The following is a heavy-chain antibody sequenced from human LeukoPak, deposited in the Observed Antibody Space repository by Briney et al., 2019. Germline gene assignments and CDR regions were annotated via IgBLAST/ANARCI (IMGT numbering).Heavy chain of an antibody. CDR3: ARDSLVATYTFDI. V-gene: IGHV3-7*01. Sequence: GGSLRLSCAGSGFTFSPYWMTWVRQAPGKGLEWVANIKQDGSEKYYVDSVKGRFTISRDNAKNPLYLQMNSLRVEDTAVYYCARDSLVATYTFDIWGQGTMVTVSS. D-gene: IGHD5-12*01. CDR2: IKQDGSEK. CDR1: GFTFSPYW. J-gene: IGHJ3*02.